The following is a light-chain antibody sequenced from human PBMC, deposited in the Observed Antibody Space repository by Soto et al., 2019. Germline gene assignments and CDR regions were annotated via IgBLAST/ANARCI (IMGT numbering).Light chain of an antibody. J-gene: IGKJ5*01. Sequence: EIVMTQSPATLSVSPGERATLSCRASQSVSNNLAWYQQKPGQAPRLLIYLASTRATGIPARFSGSGSGTDYILTIISLQSEDFVIYYCQQDNNWPPTTFGQGTQVEIK. CDR2: LAS. CDR3: QQDNNWPPTT. V-gene: IGKV3D-15*01. CDR1: QSVSNN.